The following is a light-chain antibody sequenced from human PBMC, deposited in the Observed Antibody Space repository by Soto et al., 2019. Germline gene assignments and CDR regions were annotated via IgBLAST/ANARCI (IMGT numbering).Light chain of an antibody. CDR3: CSYANIYIWV. V-gene: IGLV2-23*01. J-gene: IGLJ3*02. Sequence: QSALSQPASVSGSPGQSITIPCTGSSSDVGSNNLVSWYQQHPGKAPKVIIYEATKRPSGVSNRFSGSKSGNTASLTISGLQAEDEADYYCCSYANIYIWVFGGGTKLTVL. CDR2: EAT. CDR1: SSDVGSNNL.